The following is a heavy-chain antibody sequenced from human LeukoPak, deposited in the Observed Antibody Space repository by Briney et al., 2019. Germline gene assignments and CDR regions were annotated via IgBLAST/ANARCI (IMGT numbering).Heavy chain of an antibody. CDR2: INPNGGGT. J-gene: IGHJ4*02. V-gene: IGHV1-2*02. Sequence: ASVKVSCKASGYTFTGYYMHWVRQAPGQGLEWMGWINPNGGGTNYAQQFQGRVTMTSDTSISTAYMELSSLRSDDTAVYYCARDSYSGSYYYRGQGTLVTVSS. CDR1: GYTFTGYY. CDR3: ARDSYSGSYYY. D-gene: IGHD1-26*01.